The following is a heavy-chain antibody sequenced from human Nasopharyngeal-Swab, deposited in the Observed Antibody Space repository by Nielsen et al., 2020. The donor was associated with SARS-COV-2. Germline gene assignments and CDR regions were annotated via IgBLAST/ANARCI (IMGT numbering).Heavy chain of an antibody. V-gene: IGHV4-34*01. CDR2: INHSGST. CDR3: ARGLSGIVPAPILGLGPYYYYYYMDV. J-gene: IGHJ6*03. D-gene: IGHD2-2*01. Sequence: VRQMPGKGPAWIAEINHSGSTNYNPSLKSRVTLSVDTSMNQVSLEVSSVTAADTAVYYCARGLSGIVPAPILGLGPYYYYYYMDVWGKGTTVTVSS.